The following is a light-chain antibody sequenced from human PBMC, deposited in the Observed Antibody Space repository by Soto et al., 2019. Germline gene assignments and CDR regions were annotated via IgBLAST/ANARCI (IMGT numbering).Light chain of an antibody. CDR1: SSDVGGYTY. V-gene: IGLV2-14*01. CDR3: SSYTSSSTLV. J-gene: IGLJ2*01. CDR2: DVS. Sequence: QSALTQPASVSGSPGQSSTISCTGTSSDVGGYTYVSWYQQHPGKAPKLMIYDVSNRPSGVSNRFSASKSGNTASLTISGLQAEDEADYYCSSYTSSSTLVFGGGTKVTVL.